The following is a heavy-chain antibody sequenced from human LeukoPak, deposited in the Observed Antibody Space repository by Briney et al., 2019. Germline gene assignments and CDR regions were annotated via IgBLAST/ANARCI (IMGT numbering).Heavy chain of an antibody. CDR1: GFTFSSYA. V-gene: IGHV3-23*01. CDR2: ISGSGGST. Sequence: PGGSLRLSCAASGFTFSSYAMSWVRQAPGKGLEWVSAISGSGGSTYYADSVKGRFTISRDNSKNTLYLQMNSLRAEDTAVYYCAKVFGLISSSSSGLGYWGQGTLVTVSS. J-gene: IGHJ4*02. CDR3: AKVFGLISSSSSGLGY. D-gene: IGHD6-6*01.